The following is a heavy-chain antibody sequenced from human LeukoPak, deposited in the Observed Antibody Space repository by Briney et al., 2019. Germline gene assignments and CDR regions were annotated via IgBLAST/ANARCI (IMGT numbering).Heavy chain of an antibody. D-gene: IGHD5-12*01. Sequence: GESLKISCQGFRYNFIDYWIGWVRQMPGKGLEWMGIIYPGDSDTRYSPSFQGQITISADKSTHTAYLQWSSLQASDTAVYYCARHGEYSGNEHYSYAVDVWGQGTRVTVSS. CDR3: ARHGEYSGNEHYSYAVDV. CDR2: IYPGDSDT. V-gene: IGHV5-51*01. CDR1: RYNFIDYW. J-gene: IGHJ6*02.